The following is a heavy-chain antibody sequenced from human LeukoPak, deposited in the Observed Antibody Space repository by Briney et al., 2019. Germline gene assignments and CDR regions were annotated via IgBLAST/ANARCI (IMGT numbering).Heavy chain of an antibody. CDR2: ISSGSSLI. D-gene: IGHD2-2*01. CDR3: AKDGSSTWYFDY. V-gene: IGHV3-21*01. J-gene: IGHJ4*02. Sequence: GGSLRLSCAVSGFTFDSFVMHWVRQAPGKGLEWFSCISSGSSLIYYADSVRGRFTISRDNAKNSLYLQMNSLRAEDTAVYYCAKDGSSTWYFDYWGQGSLVTVSS. CDR1: GFTFDSFV.